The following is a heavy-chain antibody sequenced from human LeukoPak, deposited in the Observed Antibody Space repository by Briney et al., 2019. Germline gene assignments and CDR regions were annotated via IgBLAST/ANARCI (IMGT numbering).Heavy chain of an antibody. V-gene: IGHV4-31*03. D-gene: IGHD3-22*01. Sequence: SQTLSLTCTVSGGSISSGGYYWSWIRQHPGKGLEWIGYIYYSGSTYYNPSLKSRVTISVDTSKNQFSLNLSSVTAADTAMYYCARDRSPEGYYDSSHWDYYHGMDVWGQGTTVTVSS. CDR1: GGSISSGGYY. J-gene: IGHJ6*02. CDR3: ARDRSPEGYYDSSHWDYYHGMDV. CDR2: IYYSGST.